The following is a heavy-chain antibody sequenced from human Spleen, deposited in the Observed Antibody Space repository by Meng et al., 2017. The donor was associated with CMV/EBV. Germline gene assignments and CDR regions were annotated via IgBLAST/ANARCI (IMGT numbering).Heavy chain of an antibody. CDR1: GFTFSSYW. CDR2: IKQDGTEK. CDR3: ARFYRGVGGWSRGY. Sequence: GESLKISCAASGFTFSSYWMSWVRQAPGKGLEWVANIKQDGTEKYYVDSVNGRFTISRDNAKNSLYLQMNSLRAEDTAVYYCARFYRGVGGWSRGYWGQGTLVTVSS. J-gene: IGHJ4*02. D-gene: IGHD6-19*01. V-gene: IGHV3-7*01.